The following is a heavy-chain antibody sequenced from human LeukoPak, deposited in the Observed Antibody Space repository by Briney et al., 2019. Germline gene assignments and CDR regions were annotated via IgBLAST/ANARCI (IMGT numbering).Heavy chain of an antibody. CDR1: GFTFSDYW. V-gene: IGHV3-74*01. CDR2: INPDGSDT. Sequence: GGSLSLSCAASGFTFSDYWMHWVRQVPGKGLVWVSYINPDGSDTNYADSVKGRFTISRDNAKNRLYLQMSGLRAEDTAVYYCAKDPVDATPIDYWGQGTLVTVSS. D-gene: IGHD2-15*01. CDR3: AKDPVDATPIDY. J-gene: IGHJ4*02.